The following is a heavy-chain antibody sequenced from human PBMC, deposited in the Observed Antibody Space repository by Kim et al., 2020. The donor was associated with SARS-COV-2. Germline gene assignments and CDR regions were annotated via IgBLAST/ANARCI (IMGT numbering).Heavy chain of an antibody. D-gene: IGHD1-26*01. J-gene: IGHJ3*02. CDR3: ARREVGAPPGGYDI. Sequence: SPSFQGQVTISADKSISTAYLQWSSLKASDTAMYYCARREVGAPPGGYDIWGQGTMVTVSS. V-gene: IGHV5-51*01.